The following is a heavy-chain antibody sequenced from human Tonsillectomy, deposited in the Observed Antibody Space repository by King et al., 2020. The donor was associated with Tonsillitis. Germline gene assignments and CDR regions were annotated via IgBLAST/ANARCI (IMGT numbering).Heavy chain of an antibody. J-gene: IGHJ6*02. D-gene: IGHD1-26*01. V-gene: IGHV3-9*01. CDR2: ISWNSGSI. Sequence: DVQLVESGGGLVQPGRSLRLSCAASGFTFDDYAMHWVRQAPGKGLEWVSGISWNSGSIGYADSVKGRFTISRDNAKNSLYLQMNSLRAEDTALYYCAKDIGRGGSYYPYYYGMDVWAKGPRSPSP. CDR1: GFTFDDYA. CDR3: AKDIGRGGSYYPYYYGMDV.